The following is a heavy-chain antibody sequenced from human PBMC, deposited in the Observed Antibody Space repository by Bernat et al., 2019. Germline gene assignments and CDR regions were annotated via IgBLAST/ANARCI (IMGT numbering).Heavy chain of an antibody. Sequence: QVRLVESGGGVVQPGRSLRLSCEAAGFTFSSYAMHWVRQGPGKGLEWVAVISHVGSNKNYPDSVKGRFTISRDHSKTTRYLKMDSLRAEDTAVYYCAKDRGFGELLYNYYYYYGMDVWGQGTTVSVSS. D-gene: IGHD3-10*01. V-gene: IGHV3-30*18. CDR3: AKDRGFGELLYNYYYYYGMDV. CDR1: GFTFSSYA. J-gene: IGHJ6*02. CDR2: ISHVGSNK.